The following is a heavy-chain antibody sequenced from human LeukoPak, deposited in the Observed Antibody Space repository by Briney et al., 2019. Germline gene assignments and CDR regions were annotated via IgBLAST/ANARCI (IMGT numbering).Heavy chain of an antibody. J-gene: IGHJ5*02. Sequence: PGGSLRLSCEASGFTFSDYYINWIRQAPGRGLEWIAYITGSGTSIYYADSVKGRFTVSRDNAANSVFLQMDSLRVDDSAVYFCTRDPGYSDTWGQGTLVTVSS. CDR2: ITGSGTSI. CDR3: TRDPGYSDT. CDR1: GFTFSDYY. V-gene: IGHV3-11*01. D-gene: IGHD5-18*01.